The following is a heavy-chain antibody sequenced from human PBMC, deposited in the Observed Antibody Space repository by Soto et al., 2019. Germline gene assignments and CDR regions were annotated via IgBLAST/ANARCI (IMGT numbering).Heavy chain of an antibody. J-gene: IGHJ5*02. CDR1: GYTFTSYG. D-gene: IGHD3-3*01. CDR3: ARDQRGAHDFWSGYPQYNWFDP. Sequence: ASVKVSCKASGYTFTSYGISWVRQAPGQGLEWMGWISAYNGNTNYAQKLQGRVTMTTDTSTSTAYMELRSLRSDDTAVYYCARDQRGAHDFWSGYPQYNWFDPWGQGTLVTVSS. V-gene: IGHV1-18*01. CDR2: ISAYNGNT.